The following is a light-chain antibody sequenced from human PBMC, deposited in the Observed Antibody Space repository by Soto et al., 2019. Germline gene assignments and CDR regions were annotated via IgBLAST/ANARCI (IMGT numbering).Light chain of an antibody. CDR3: QQYTNWPPLT. J-gene: IGKJ4*01. V-gene: IGKV3-15*01. CDR2: GAS. CDR1: QSVSSN. Sequence: EIVMTQSPATLSVSPGERATLSCRASQSVSSNLAWYQQKPGQAPRLLIYGASTRATGIPARFSGSGSGTEFTLTISSLQSEDFAVYYWQQYTNWPPLTFGGGTKVEI.